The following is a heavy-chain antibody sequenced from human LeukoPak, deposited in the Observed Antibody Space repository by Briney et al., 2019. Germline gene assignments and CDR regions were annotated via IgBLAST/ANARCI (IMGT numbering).Heavy chain of an antibody. CDR1: GFTVSSNY. D-gene: IGHD3-22*01. CDR2: IYSGGST. J-gene: IGHJ4*02. Sequence: GGSLRLSCAASGFTVSSNYMNWVRQAPGKGLEWVSVIYSGGSTYYADSVTGKFTIARDNSKTKMYLQMNSLRAEDAAVYYCARGGWDSYDGSGYYYLDYWGQGTLVTVSS. CDR3: ARGGWDSYDGSGYYYLDY. V-gene: IGHV3-66*01.